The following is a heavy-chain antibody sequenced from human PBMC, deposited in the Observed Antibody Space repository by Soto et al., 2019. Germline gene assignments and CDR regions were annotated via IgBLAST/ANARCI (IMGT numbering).Heavy chain of an antibody. D-gene: IGHD3-3*01. CDR3: AASLGYYDFWSGYLRGYGMDV. J-gene: IGHJ6*02. Sequence: ASVKVSCKASGFTFTSSAVQWVRRAREQRLEWIGWIVVGSGNTNYAQKFQERVTITRDMSTSTAYMELSSLRSEDTAVYYCAASLGYYDFWSGYLRGYGMDVWGQGTTVTVSS. CDR1: GFTFTSSA. V-gene: IGHV1-58*01. CDR2: IVVGSGNT.